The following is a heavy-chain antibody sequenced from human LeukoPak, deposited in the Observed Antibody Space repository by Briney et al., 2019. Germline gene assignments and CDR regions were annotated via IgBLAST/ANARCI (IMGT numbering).Heavy chain of an antibody. CDR1: GFTFRNYV. CDR3: AREGYYGSGSPPSLYFDY. V-gene: IGHV3-30-3*01. J-gene: IGHJ4*02. D-gene: IGHD3-10*01. Sequence: GGSLGLSCAASGFTFRNYVIHWVRQAPGKGLEWVAVTSSDLNVKLYADSVKGRFTISRDNSRSTLYLQMNSLRPEDTAIYHCAREGYYGSGSPPSLYFDYWGQGTLVTVSS. CDR2: TSSDLNVK.